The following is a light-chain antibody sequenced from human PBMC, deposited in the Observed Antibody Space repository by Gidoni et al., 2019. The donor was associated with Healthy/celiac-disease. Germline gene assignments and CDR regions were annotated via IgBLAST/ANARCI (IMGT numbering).Light chain of an antibody. CDR3: QQYNNWPPIT. CDR1: QSVSSN. CDR2: GAS. J-gene: IGKJ5*01. V-gene: IGKV3D-15*01. Sequence: EIVMTQSPATLSVSPGERATLSCRASQSVSSNLAWYQQKPGQAPRLLIYGASTRANGIPARFSGSGSGTEFTLTISSMQSEDVAVYYCQQYNNWPPITFGQGTRLEIK.